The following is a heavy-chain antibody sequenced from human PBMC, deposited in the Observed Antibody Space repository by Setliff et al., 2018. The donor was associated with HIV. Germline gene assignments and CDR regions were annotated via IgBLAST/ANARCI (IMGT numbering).Heavy chain of an antibody. J-gene: IGHJ4*02. CDR3: ARSPGVDTNMAFDY. D-gene: IGHD5-18*01. CDR2: IYYSGST. V-gene: IGHV4-59*01. CDR1: GGSIINYF. Sequence: SETLSLTCSVPGGSIINYFWGWIRMPPGKGLEWIGYIYYSGSTDYNPSLKSRVTISVDTSKNQASLKLNSVTAADTAVYYCARSPGVDTNMAFDYWGQGTLVTVSS.